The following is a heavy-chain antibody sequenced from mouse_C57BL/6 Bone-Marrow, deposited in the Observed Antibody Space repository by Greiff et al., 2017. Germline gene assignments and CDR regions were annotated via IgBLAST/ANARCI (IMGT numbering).Heavy chain of an antibody. CDR3: ARRRFTTVVATPYAMDY. CDR2: IFPGSGST. J-gene: IGHJ4*01. CDR1: GYTFTDYY. Sequence: QVQLQQSGPELVKPGASVKISCKASGYTFTDYYINWVKQRPGQGLEWIGWIFPGSGSTYYNEKFKGKATLTVDKSSSTAYMLLSSLTSEDSAVYFCARRRFTTVVATPYAMDYWGQGTSVTVSS. V-gene: IGHV1-75*01. D-gene: IGHD1-1*01.